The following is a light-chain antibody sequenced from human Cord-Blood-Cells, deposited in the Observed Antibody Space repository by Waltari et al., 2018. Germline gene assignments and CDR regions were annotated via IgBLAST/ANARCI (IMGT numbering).Light chain of an antibody. J-gene: IGLJ2*01. Sequence: QSALTPPAPVSGSPGQLITISYTGTSSDVGGYNYASWYQQHPGKDPKLMIYDVSNRPSGVSNRLSGSKSGNTASLTISGLQAEDEADYYCSSYTSSSTLVFGGGTKLTVL. CDR2: DVS. V-gene: IGLV2-14*01. CDR3: SSYTSSSTLV. CDR1: SSDVGGYNY.